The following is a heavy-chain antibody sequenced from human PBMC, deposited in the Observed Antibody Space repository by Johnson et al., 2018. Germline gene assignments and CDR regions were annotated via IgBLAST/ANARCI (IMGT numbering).Heavy chain of an antibody. CDR3: ARDDCSTPTCDGL. V-gene: IGHV3-33*01. J-gene: IGHJ4*02. CDR2: IWFDERNT. CDR1: GFTFRNYG. D-gene: IGHD2-2*01. Sequence: QVQLVQSGGGVVQPGRSLRLSCAASGFTFRNYGMHWVRQAPGKGLECVAAIWFDERNTHYADSVKGRFFISRDISKNTLYLQMNSLKAEGAALYYCARDDCSTPTCDGLWGRGTLVTVSS.